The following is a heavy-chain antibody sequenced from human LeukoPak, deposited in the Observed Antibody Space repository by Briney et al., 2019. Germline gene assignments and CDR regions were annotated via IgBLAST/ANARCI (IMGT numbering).Heavy chain of an antibody. CDR1: GFTFSIYW. D-gene: IGHD6-19*01. Sequence: GGSLRLSCAASGFTFSIYWMSWVRQAPGKWLEWVSFIAVDGTTYYADSVKGRFTLSRDNAKNSLYLQMNSLRAEDTAVYYCATSLSGWGTYHDLDVWGKGTTVTISS. V-gene: IGHV3-69-1*02. CDR3: ATSLSGWGTYHDLDV. CDR2: IAVDGTT. J-gene: IGHJ6*03.